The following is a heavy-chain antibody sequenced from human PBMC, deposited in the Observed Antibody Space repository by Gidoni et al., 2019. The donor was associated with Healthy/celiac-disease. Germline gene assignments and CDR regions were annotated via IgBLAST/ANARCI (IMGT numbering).Heavy chain of an antibody. CDR3: ARAYSGNVGYYSY. CDR1: GGSISSYY. Sequence: QVQLQESGPGLVTPSETLSLTCTVHGGSISSYYWSWIRQPAGKVLDWIGRIYTSGSTNYNPSLKSRVTMSVDTSKNQFSLKLSSVTAADTAVYYCARAYSGNVGYYSYWGQGTLVTVSS. CDR2: IYTSGST. J-gene: IGHJ4*02. V-gene: IGHV4-4*07. D-gene: IGHD1-26*01.